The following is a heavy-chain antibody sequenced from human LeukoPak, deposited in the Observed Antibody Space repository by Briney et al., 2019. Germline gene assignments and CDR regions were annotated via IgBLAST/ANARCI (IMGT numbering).Heavy chain of an antibody. CDR1: GFTFSSYW. CDR2: ISWNSGNI. D-gene: IGHD3-3*01. CDR3: AKASVRFLELGWFDP. J-gene: IGHJ5*02. V-gene: IGHV3-9*01. Sequence: GGSLRLSCAASGFTFSSYWMHWVRHAPGKGLEWVSGISWNSGNIGYADSVKGRFTISRDNAKNSLYLQMNSLRAEDTALYYCAKASVRFLELGWFDPWGQGTLVTVSS.